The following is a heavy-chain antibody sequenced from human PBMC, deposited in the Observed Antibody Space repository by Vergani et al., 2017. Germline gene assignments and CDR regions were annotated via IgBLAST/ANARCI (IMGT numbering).Heavy chain of an antibody. V-gene: IGHV5-10-1*03. Sequence: EVQLVQSGAEVKKPGESLRISCKGSGYSFTSYWISWVRQMPGKGLEWMGKIDPSDSYTNYSPSFQGHVTISADKSITTAYLQWSSLKASDTAMYYCARADCSKQTCPDYWGQGTLVTVSS. D-gene: IGHD4-11*01. CDR2: IDPSDSYT. CDR1: GYSFTSYW. J-gene: IGHJ4*02. CDR3: ARADCSKQTCPDY.